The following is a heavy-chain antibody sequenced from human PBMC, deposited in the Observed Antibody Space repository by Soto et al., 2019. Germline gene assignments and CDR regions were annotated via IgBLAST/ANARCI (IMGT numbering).Heavy chain of an antibody. CDR1: GFTFSSYS. V-gene: IGHV3-21*01. J-gene: IGHJ5*02. D-gene: IGHD1-26*01. Sequence: EVQLVVSGGGLVKPGGSLRLSCAASGFTFSSYSMNWVRQAPGKGLEWVSTISSRNNDMYYVDSVKGRFTISRDNARNSVYLQMNSLRADDTAVYYCARDGSGGFCGAWGQGTLVTVSS. CDR2: ISSRNNDM. CDR3: ARDGSGGFCGA.